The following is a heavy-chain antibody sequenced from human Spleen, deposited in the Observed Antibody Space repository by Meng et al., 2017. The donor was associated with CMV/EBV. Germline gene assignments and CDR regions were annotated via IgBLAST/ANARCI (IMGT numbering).Heavy chain of an antibody. CDR1: GFTFSSYS. J-gene: IGHJ6*02. D-gene: IGHD1-26*01. CDR3: ARATSGSYYYYYYGMDV. V-gene: IGHV3-21*01. CDR2: ISSSSSYI. Sequence: GESLKISCAASGFTFSSYSMNWVRQAPGKGLEWVSSISSSSSYIYYADSVKGRFTISRDNAKNSLYLQMNSLRAEDTAVYYCARATSGSYYYYYYGMDVWGQGTTVTVSS.